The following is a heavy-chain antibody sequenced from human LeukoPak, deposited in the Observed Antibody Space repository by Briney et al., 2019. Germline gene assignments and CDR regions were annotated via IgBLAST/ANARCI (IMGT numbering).Heavy chain of an antibody. CDR3: ARAAPYYYDRGDYFDY. V-gene: IGHV1-69*13. J-gene: IGHJ4*02. Sequence: SVKVSCKASGYTFTTYSMNWVRQAPGQGLEWMGGIIPIFGTANYAQKFQGRVTITADESTSTAYMELSSLRSEDTAVYYCARAAPYYYDRGDYFDYWGQGTLVTVSS. CDR1: GYTFTTYS. CDR2: IIPIFGTA. D-gene: IGHD3-22*01.